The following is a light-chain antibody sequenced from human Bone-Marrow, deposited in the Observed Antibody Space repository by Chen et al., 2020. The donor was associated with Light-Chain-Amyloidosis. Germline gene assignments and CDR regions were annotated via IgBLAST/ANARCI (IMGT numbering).Light chain of an antibody. Sequence: SSYLAWYQQKPGKAPKLLIYAASTCQSGVPSRCSGSGSGTEFALTISSLQPEDFATYCCQQLNSYPGITYGQWTRLEIK. J-gene: IGKJ5*01. CDR2: AAS. CDR1: SSY. CDR3: QQLNSYPGIT. V-gene: IGKV1-9*01.